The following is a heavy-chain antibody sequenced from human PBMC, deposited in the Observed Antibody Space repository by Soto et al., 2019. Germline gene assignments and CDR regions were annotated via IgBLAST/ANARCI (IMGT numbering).Heavy chain of an antibody. CDR3: ASKAVGSAFDI. CDR1: GFTFSSYW. CDR2: INSDGSST. V-gene: IGHV3-74*01. D-gene: IGHD6-13*01. Sequence: GGSLRLSCAASGFTFSSYWMHWVRQAPGKGLVWVSRINSDGSSTSYADSVKGRFTISRDNAKNTLYLQMNSLRAEDTAVYYCASKAVGSAFDIWGQGTMVTVS. J-gene: IGHJ3*02.